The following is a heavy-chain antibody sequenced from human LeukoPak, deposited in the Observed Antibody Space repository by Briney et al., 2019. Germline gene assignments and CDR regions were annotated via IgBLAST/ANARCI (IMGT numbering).Heavy chain of an antibody. Sequence: GGSLRLSCAASGFTFSSYAMSWVRQAPGKGLEWVSGISGSGGSTYYTDSVKGRFTISRDNSKTTLYLQMSSLRAEDTAVYYCAKGTGYSYAFFDYWGQGTLVTVSS. CDR3: AKGTGYSYAFFDY. J-gene: IGHJ4*02. CDR2: ISGSGGST. CDR1: GFTFSSYA. V-gene: IGHV3-23*01. D-gene: IGHD5-18*01.